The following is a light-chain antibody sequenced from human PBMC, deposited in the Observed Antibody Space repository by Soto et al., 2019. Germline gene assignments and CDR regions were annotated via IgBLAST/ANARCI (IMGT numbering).Light chain of an antibody. CDR2: GAS. J-gene: IGKJ2*01. Sequence: EIVMTQSPATLSVSPGERATLSCRASQSVSSNLAWYQQKPGQAPRLLIYGASTRATGIPARFSGSRSGTEFTLTISRLQSEDLAVYYCQQYNNWPYTFGQGTKLEIK. CDR3: QQYNNWPYT. V-gene: IGKV3-15*01. CDR1: QSVSSN.